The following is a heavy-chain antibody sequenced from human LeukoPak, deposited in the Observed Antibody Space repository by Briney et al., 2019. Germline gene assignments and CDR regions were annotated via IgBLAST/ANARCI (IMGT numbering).Heavy chain of an antibody. J-gene: IGHJ5*02. V-gene: IGHV3-48*03. CDR1: GFTFSSYE. CDR2: ISGSGSSI. D-gene: IGHD6-19*01. CDR3: ARDRSGWYKWFDP. Sequence: GGSLRLSCAASGFTFSSYEMNWVRQAPGKGQEWVSYISGSGSSIHYADSVKGRFTVSRGNAKNSLYLQMNSLRAEDTAVYFCARDRSGWYKWFDPWGQGTLVTVSS.